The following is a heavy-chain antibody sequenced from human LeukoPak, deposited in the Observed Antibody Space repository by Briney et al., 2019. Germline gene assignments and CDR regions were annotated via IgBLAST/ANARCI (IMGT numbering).Heavy chain of an antibody. V-gene: IGHV4-59*08. Sequence: PSETLSLTCTVSGGSISHYFWSWIRQPPGKALEWIGYIYYSGSTNYNPSLKSRVTISVDTSKSQFSLRLSSVTAADTALYFCARHPFATPFDSWGPGTLVTVSS. CDR3: ARHPFATPFDS. CDR2: IYYSGST. J-gene: IGHJ4*02. CDR1: GGSISHYF. D-gene: IGHD2-15*01.